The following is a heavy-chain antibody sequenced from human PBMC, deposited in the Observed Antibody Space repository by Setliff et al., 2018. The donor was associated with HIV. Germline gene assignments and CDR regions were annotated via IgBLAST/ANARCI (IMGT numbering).Heavy chain of an antibody. D-gene: IGHD2-15*01. CDR3: ARDSHCSGPSCYSGGQFFDY. CDR1: GGTFSGYA. J-gene: IGHJ4*02. CDR2: SIPVFGTV. Sequence: ASVKVSCKAPGGTFSGYAFSWVRQAPGQGFAWMGGSIPVFGTVNYAQKFLGRATITADESTNTSYMELTSLRSEDTAVYFCARDSHCSGPSCYSGGQFFDYWGQGTLVTVS. V-gene: IGHV1-69*13.